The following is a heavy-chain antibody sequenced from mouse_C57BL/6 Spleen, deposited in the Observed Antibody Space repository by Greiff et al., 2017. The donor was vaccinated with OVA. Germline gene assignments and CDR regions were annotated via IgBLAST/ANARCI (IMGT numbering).Heavy chain of an antibody. Sequence: EVQLQQSGPELVKPGASVKMSCKASGYTFTDYNMHWVKQSHGKSLEWIGYINPNNGGTSYNQKFKGKATLTVNKSSSTAYMELRSLTSEDSAVYYCARWPYYGSSYWYFDVWGTGTTVTVSS. D-gene: IGHD1-1*01. CDR2: INPNNGGT. V-gene: IGHV1-22*01. CDR3: ARWPYYGSSYWYFDV. CDR1: GYTFTDYN. J-gene: IGHJ1*03.